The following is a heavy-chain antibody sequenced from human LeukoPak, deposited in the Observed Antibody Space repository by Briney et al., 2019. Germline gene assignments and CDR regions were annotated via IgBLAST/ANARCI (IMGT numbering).Heavy chain of an antibody. J-gene: IGHJ4*02. CDR3: AAVLSGGSGSYDY. V-gene: IGHV1-58*01. CDR1: GFTFTSSA. D-gene: IGHD1-26*01. CDR2: IVVGSGNT. Sequence: SVKVSCKASGFTFTSSAVQWVRQARGQRLEWIGWIVVGSGNTNYAQKFQKRVTITRDMSTSTAYMELSSLRSEDTAVYYCAAVLSGGSGSYDYWGQGTLVTVSS.